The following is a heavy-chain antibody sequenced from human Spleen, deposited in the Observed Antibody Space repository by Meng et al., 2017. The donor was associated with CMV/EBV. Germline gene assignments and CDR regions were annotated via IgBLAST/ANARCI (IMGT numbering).Heavy chain of an antibody. Sequence: SETLSLTCTVSGASISSYYWSWIRQPPGKGLEWIGYIHNSGITNYNPSLRSRVTISLDTSKNQFSLKLSSVTAADTALYYCARGLRDHDYTTFNYWGQGKLVTVSS. D-gene: IGHD3-16*01. CDR3: ARGLRDHDYTTFNY. CDR2: IHNSGIT. CDR1: GASISSYY. V-gene: IGHV4-59*01. J-gene: IGHJ4*02.